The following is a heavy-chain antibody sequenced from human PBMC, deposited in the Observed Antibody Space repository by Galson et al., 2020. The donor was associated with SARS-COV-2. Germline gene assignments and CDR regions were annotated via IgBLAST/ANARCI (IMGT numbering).Heavy chain of an antibody. CDR1: GGSVSSGSYY. CDR3: ARARWLRSGYYFDY. D-gene: IGHD5-12*01. J-gene: IGHJ4*02. V-gene: IGHV4-61*01. Sequence: SETLSLTCTVSGGSVSSGSYYWSWIRQPPGKGLEWIGYIYYSGSTNYNPSLKSRVTISVDTSKNQFSLKLSSVTAADTAVCYCARARWLRSGYYFDYWGQGTLVTVSS. CDR2: IYYSGST.